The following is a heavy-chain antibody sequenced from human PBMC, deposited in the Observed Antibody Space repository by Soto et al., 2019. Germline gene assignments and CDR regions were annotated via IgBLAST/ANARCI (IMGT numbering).Heavy chain of an antibody. CDR1: GFTFSAAA. V-gene: IGHV3-73*02. CDR2: IRSKTNNYVT. J-gene: IGHJ4*02. CDR3: TASPY. Sequence: EVQLVESGGGLVQPGGSLKLSCVGSGFTFSAAAIHWVRQAPGQGLERVGRIRSKTNNYVTAFSASVEGRFTLSRDDSRNTTYLDMQSLRVEDTAVYFCTASPYWGQGTLVAVSS.